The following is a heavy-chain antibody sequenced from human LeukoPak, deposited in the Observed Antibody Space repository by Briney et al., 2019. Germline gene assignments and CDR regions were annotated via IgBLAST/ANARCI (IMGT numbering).Heavy chain of an antibody. Sequence: SVKVSCKASGATFNKYSISWVRQAPGQGPEWMGGIIPIFVTANYSQQFQGRLTITADKSTSTAYMELSSLRSEDMAAYYSARDDFSSARAFDIWGQGKMVTVSS. CDR3: ARDDFSSARAFDI. CDR1: GATFNKYS. D-gene: IGHD6-13*01. CDR2: IIPIFVTA. V-gene: IGHV1-69*06. J-gene: IGHJ3*02.